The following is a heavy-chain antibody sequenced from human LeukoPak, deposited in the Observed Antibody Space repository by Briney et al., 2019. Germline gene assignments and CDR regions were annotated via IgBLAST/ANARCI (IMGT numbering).Heavy chain of an antibody. Sequence: SVTLSCKASGGTFSIYAISWVRQAPGQGLEWMGGIIPIFGTANYAQKFQGRVTITADESTSTAYMELSSLRSEDTAVYYCARDSPGYSYEYWGQGTLVTVSS. CDR2: IIPIFGTA. CDR3: ARDSPGYSYEY. V-gene: IGHV1-69*01. J-gene: IGHJ4*02. D-gene: IGHD5-18*01. CDR1: GGTFSIYA.